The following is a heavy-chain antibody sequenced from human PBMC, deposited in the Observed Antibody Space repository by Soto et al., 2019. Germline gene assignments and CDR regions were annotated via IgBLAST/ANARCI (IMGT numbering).Heavy chain of an antibody. CDR3: ASNLEYCSSTSCHDY. D-gene: IGHD2-2*01. J-gene: IGHJ4*02. V-gene: IGHV1-69*02. Sequence: QVQLVQSGAEVKKPGSSVKVSCKASGGTFSSYTISWVRQAPGQGLEWMGRIIPILGIANYAQKFQGRVTITAGKSTSTAYMELSSLRSEDTAVYYCASNLEYCSSTSCHDYWGQGTLVTVSS. CDR2: IIPILGIA. CDR1: GGTFSSYT.